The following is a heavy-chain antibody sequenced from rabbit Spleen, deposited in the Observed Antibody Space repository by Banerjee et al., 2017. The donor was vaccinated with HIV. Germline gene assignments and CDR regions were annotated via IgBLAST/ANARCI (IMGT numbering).Heavy chain of an antibody. J-gene: IGHJ6*01. CDR3: ARDTSSSFSSYGMDL. CDR1: GVSFSISSY. D-gene: IGHD1-1*01. CDR2: IDSGSSGFT. Sequence: QSLEESGGDLVKPGASLTLTCTASGVSFSISSYMCWVRQAPGKGLEWIACIDSGSSGFTYYATWAKGRFTCSKTSSTTVTLQMTRLTAADTATYFCARDTSSSFSSYGMDLWGQGTLVTVS. V-gene: IGHV1S40*01.